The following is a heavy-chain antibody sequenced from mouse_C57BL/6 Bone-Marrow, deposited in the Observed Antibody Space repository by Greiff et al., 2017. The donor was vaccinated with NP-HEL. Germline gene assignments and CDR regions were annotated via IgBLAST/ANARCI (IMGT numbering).Heavy chain of an antibody. V-gene: IGHV1-26*01. D-gene: IGHD1-1*01. Sequence: VQLHQSGPELVKPGASVKISCKASGYTFTDYYMNWVKQSHGKSLAWIGDFNPNNGGTSYNQKFKGKATLTVAKSPSTASLELRSLTAEDSAGYYCARGGSYYDGSSHYFDYWGQGTTLTGSS. CDR1: GYTFTDYY. CDR2: FNPNNGGT. CDR3: ARGGSYYDGSSHYFDY. J-gene: IGHJ2*01.